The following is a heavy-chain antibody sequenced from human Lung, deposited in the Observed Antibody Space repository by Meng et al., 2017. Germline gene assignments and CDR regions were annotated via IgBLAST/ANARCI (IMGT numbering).Heavy chain of an antibody. Sequence: QVQLVESGGGVVQPGRSLRLSCAASGFTFSSYGMHWVPQAPGKGLEWVAVISYDGSNKYYADSVKGRFTISRDNSKNTLYLQMNSLRAEDTAVYYCAKDLSKQQQLGELDYWGQGTLVTVSS. J-gene: IGHJ4*02. CDR2: ISYDGSNK. CDR1: GFTFSSYG. V-gene: IGHV3-30*18. D-gene: IGHD6-13*01. CDR3: AKDLSKQQQLGELDY.